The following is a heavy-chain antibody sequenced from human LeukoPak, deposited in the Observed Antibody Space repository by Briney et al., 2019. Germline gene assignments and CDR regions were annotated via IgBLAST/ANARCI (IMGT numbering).Heavy chain of an antibody. Sequence: SETLSLTCTVSGGSISPYYWSWIRQPPGKGLEWIGYIFYSGTTKYNPSLTSRVTISVDTSKNQFSLRLSSVTAADSAMYYCARSEGVYYGSGSSGSYSPHWFDPWGQGTRVTVSS. CDR1: GGSISPYY. V-gene: IGHV4-59*01. CDR3: ARSEGVYYGSGSSGSYSPHWFDP. CDR2: IFYSGTT. D-gene: IGHD3-10*01. J-gene: IGHJ5*02.